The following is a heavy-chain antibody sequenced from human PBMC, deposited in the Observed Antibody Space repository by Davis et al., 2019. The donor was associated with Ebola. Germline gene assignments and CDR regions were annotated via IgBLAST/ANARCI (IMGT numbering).Heavy chain of an antibody. Sequence: PSETLSLTCTVSGGSISSSSYYWGWIRQPPGKGLEWIGEINHSGSTNYNPSLKSRVTISVDTSKNQFSLKLSSVTAADTAVYYCAREGRLLEWFWRYYGMDVWGQGTTVTVSS. CDR3: AREGRLLEWFWRYYGMDV. J-gene: IGHJ6*02. CDR2: INHSGST. V-gene: IGHV4-39*07. CDR1: GGSISSSSYY. D-gene: IGHD3-3*01.